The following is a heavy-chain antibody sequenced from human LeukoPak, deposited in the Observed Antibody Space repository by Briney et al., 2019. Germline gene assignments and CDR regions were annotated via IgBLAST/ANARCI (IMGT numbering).Heavy chain of an antibody. CDR1: GFTFSKHA. CDR3: ATDQCSRISCRVPFEY. Sequence: GGSLRLSCVASGFTFSKHAMHWVRQTPGKGLEWVAVISFDETYKWYADSVQGRFTVSRDNSKNTVYLEMNSLRVGDTGVYYCATDQCSRISCRVPFEYWGQGTLATVSS. V-gene: IGHV3-30*03. J-gene: IGHJ4*02. CDR2: ISFDETYK. D-gene: IGHD2-2*01.